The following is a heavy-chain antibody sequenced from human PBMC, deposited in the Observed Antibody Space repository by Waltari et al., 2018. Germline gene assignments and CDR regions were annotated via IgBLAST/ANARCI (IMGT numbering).Heavy chain of an antibody. D-gene: IGHD3-10*01. CDR2: IYYSGST. V-gene: IGHV4-59*01. J-gene: IGHJ2*01. CDR3: ARDLELWFGEATRYFDL. Sequence: QVQLQESGPGLVKPSETLSLTCTVSGGSISSYYWSWIRQPPGKGLEWIGYIYYSGSTNYNPSLKSRVTISVDTSKNQFSRKLSSVTAADTAVYYCARDLELWFGEATRYFDLWGRGTLVTVSS. CDR1: GGSISSYY.